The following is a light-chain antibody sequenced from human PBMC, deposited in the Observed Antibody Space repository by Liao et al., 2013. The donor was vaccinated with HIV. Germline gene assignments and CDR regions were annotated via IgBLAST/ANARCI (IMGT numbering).Light chain of an antibody. CDR2: KDS. V-gene: IGLV3-25*03. J-gene: IGLJ1*01. Sequence: SYVLTQPPSVSVAPGQTARITCGGNNIGIKSVHWYQQKPGQAPVVVIFKDSERPSGIPERFSGSSSGTTVTLTISGVRAEDEADYYCQSADSTGTYPYVFGTGTKVTVL. CDR1: NIGIKS. CDR3: QSADSTGTYPYV.